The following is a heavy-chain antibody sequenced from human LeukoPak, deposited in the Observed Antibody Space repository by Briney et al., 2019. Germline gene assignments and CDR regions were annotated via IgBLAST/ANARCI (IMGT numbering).Heavy chain of an antibody. CDR2: IYYSGST. V-gene: IGHV4-59*01. CDR3: ARERVGSSSWINNWFDP. Sequence: SETLSLTCTVSGGSISSYYWSWIRQPPGKGLEWIGYIYYSGSTNYNPSLKSRVTISVDTSKNQFSLKLYSVTAADTAVYYCARERVGSSSWINNWFDPWGQGTLVTVSS. CDR1: GGSISSYY. D-gene: IGHD6-13*01. J-gene: IGHJ5*02.